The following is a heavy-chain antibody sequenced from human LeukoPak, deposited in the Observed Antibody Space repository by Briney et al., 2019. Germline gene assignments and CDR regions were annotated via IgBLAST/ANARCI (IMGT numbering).Heavy chain of an antibody. CDR1: GGSFSGYY. Sequence: SETLSLTCAVYGGSFSGYYWSWIRQPPGKGLEWIGYIYHSGSTYYNPSPKSRVTISVDRSKNQFSLKLSSVTAADTAVYYCASRYSSSWYFDYWGQGTLVTVSS. J-gene: IGHJ4*02. V-gene: IGHV4-30-2*01. CDR2: IYHSGST. CDR3: ASRYSSSWYFDY. D-gene: IGHD6-13*01.